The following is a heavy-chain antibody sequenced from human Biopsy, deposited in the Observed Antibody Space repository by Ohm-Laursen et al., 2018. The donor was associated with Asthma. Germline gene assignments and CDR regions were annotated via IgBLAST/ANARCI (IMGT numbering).Heavy chain of an antibody. CDR1: GGTFSNYP. CDR2: IIPIFDTP. J-gene: IGHJ6*02. D-gene: IGHD4-11*01. V-gene: IGHV1-69*01. CDR3: ASSGGNYGFYGMDI. Sequence: SSVKVSCKASGGTFSNYPFTWVRQAPGQGLEWMGGIIPIFDTPNSAQKFQGRVTITADESTSTGYMELSSLRSEDTAVYYCASSGGNYGFYGMDIWGQGTTVTVSS.